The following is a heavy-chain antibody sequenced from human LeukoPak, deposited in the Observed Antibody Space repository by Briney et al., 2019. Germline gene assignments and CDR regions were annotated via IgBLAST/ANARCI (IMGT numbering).Heavy chain of an antibody. D-gene: IGHD3-9*01. J-gene: IGHJ4*02. Sequence: SETLSLTCIVSGGSTSTGDYYCSWIRQPAGKGLEWIGRIYTSGSTYYNPSLKSRVTISVDTSKNQFSLKLSSVTAADTAVYYCARETYDILTGPVKRWGQGTLVTVSS. CDR1: GGSTSTGDYY. V-gene: IGHV4-61*02. CDR3: ARETYDILTGPVKR. CDR2: IYTSGST.